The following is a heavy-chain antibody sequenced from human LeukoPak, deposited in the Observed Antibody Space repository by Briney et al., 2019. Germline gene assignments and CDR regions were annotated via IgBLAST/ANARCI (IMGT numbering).Heavy chain of an antibody. CDR2: IYYSGST. V-gene: IGHV4-59*08. Sequence: KASETLSLTCTVSGGSISSYYWSWIRQPPGKGLEWIGYIYYSGSTNYNPSLKSRVTISVDTSKNQFSLKLSSVTAADTAVYYCARHYGYSYGLDYWGQGTLVTVSS. D-gene: IGHD5-18*01. J-gene: IGHJ4*02. CDR3: ARHYGYSYGLDY. CDR1: GGSISSYY.